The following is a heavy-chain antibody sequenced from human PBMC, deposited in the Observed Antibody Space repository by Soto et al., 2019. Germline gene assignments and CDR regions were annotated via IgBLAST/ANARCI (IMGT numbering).Heavy chain of an antibody. CDR3: ATANTPYARDM. J-gene: IGHJ3*02. V-gene: IGHV3-7*01. CDR1: GLTFSISW. CDR2: INPAGNVQ. Sequence: VQLVESGGGLVQPGESLRLSCAASGLTFSISWMTWVRQAPGEGLEWVSNINPAGNVQQYADSVKERFAISRANAKHSQSLQITGLRVQDTAVYYCATANTPYARDMWGQGTMVTVSS. D-gene: IGHD2-15*01.